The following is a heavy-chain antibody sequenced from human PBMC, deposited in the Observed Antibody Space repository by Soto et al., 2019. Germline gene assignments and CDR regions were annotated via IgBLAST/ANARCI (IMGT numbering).Heavy chain of an antibody. D-gene: IGHD3-9*01. CDR3: ARLEGLATISYYFDF. CDR1: DDSINSDKYY. CDR2: IYYRGNA. Sequence: QLQLQESGPGLVKPSETLSLTCSVSDDSINSDKYYWGWIRQPPGKGLEWIGSIYYRGNAYYIPSLQTRVTIALDKSKSQFSLKQNSVTAADSAVYFCARLEGLATISYYFDFWGPGALVTVSS. J-gene: IGHJ4*02. V-gene: IGHV4-39*01.